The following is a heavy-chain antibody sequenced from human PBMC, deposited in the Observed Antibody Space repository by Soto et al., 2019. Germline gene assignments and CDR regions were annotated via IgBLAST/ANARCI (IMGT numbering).Heavy chain of an antibody. J-gene: IGHJ4*02. Sequence: SETLSLTCNVSGASISSYYWSWIRQPPGKGLEWIGYMYYSGSTNYNPSLKSRVTISVDTSKNQFSLKLTSVTAADTAVYHCARHVGNSPPGSWGQGTLVTVSS. CDR2: MYYSGST. CDR3: ARHVGNSPPGS. V-gene: IGHV4-59*08. D-gene: IGHD1-26*01. CDR1: GASISSYY.